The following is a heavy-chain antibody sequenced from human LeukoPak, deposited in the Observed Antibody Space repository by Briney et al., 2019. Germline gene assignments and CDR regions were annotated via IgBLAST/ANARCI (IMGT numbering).Heavy chain of an antibody. Sequence: ASVKVSCKASGYTFTGYYMHWVRQAPGQGLEWMGWINPNSGGTNYAQKSQGRVTMTRDTSISTAYMELSRLRSDDTAVYYCARDQWFGELLSPFDYWGQGTLVTVSS. CDR3: ARDQWFGELLSPFDY. CDR1: GYTFTGYY. V-gene: IGHV1-2*02. D-gene: IGHD3-10*01. J-gene: IGHJ4*02. CDR2: INPNSGGT.